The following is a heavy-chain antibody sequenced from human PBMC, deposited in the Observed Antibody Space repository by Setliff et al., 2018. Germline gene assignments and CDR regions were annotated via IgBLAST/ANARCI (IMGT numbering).Heavy chain of an antibody. J-gene: IGHJ6*02. CDR3: ARNWATAQHYYYGMDV. CDR2: ISSSSSTI. Sequence: LRLSCAASGFTFSSYSMNWVRQAPGKGLEWVSYISSSSSTIYYADSVKGRFTISRDNSENTLYLQMNSLRAEDTAVYYCARNWATAQHYYYGMDVWGQGTTVTVSS. D-gene: IGHD2-21*02. CDR1: GFTFSSYS. V-gene: IGHV3-48*01.